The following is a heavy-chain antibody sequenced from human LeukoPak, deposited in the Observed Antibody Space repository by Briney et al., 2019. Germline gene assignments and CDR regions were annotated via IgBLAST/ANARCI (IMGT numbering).Heavy chain of an antibody. V-gene: IGHV3-23*01. J-gene: IGHJ5*02. D-gene: IGHD2-2*01. CDR2: ISGSGGST. Sequence: SGGSLRLSCAASGFTFSSYAMSWVRQAPGKGLEWASAISGSGGSTYYADSVKGRFTISRDNSKNTLYLQMNSLRAEDTAVYYCAKGTCSSTSCYSTLKSWGQGTLVTVSS. CDR3: AKGTCSSTSCYSTLKS. CDR1: GFTFSSYA.